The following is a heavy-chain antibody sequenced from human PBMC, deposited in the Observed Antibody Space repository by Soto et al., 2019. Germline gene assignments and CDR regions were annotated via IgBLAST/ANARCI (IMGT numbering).Heavy chain of an antibody. Sequence: GGSLRLSCAASGFTFSSYAMSWVRQAPGKGLEWVSAISGSGGSTYYADSVKGRFTISRDNSKNTLYLQMNSLRAEDTAVYYCASRGGVTNTFKVFMNYWGQGTLVTVSS. CDR3: ASRGGVTNTFKVFMNY. D-gene: IGHD3-16*01. J-gene: IGHJ4*02. CDR2: ISGSGGST. V-gene: IGHV3-23*01. CDR1: GFTFSSYA.